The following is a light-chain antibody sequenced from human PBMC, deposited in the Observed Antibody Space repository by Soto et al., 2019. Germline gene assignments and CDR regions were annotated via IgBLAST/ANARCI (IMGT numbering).Light chain of an antibody. J-gene: IGKJ5*01. Sequence: EIVLTQSPCTLSLSPGESATLSCRASQSVSSNLAWHQQKPGQAPRILMYDASTRATGISARFSGSGSGTEFTLTISSLQSEDFAVYYCQQYHNWPITFGQGTRLEIK. CDR3: QQYHNWPIT. CDR2: DAS. V-gene: IGKV3-15*01. CDR1: QSVSSN.